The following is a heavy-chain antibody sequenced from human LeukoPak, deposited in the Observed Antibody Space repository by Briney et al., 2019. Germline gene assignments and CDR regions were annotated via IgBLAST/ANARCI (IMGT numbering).Heavy chain of an antibody. CDR2: IIPIFGTA. CDR1: GGTFSSYA. Sequence: SVKVSCKASGGTFSSYAISWVRQAPGQGREWMGGIIPIFGTANYAQKFQGRVTITADESTSTAYMELSSLRSEDTAVYYCARDSRYPTVAFDIWGQGTMVTVSS. D-gene: IGHD3-9*01. V-gene: IGHV1-69*01. J-gene: IGHJ3*02. CDR3: ARDSRYPTVAFDI.